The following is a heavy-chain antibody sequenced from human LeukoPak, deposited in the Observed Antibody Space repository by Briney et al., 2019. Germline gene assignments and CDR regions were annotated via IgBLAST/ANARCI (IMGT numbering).Heavy chain of an antibody. CDR1: GFTFSSYW. D-gene: IGHD3-10*01. CDR3: ASPITMVRGVNVQDY. J-gene: IGHJ4*02. CDR2: IRQDGGTM. V-gene: IGHV3-7*01. Sequence: PGGSLRLSCAASGFTFSSYWMSWVRQAPGKGLEWVANIRQDGGTMSYVDSVKGRFTISGDNAKNSLYLQMSRLRAEDTAVYYCASPITMVRGVNVQDYWGQGTLVTVSS.